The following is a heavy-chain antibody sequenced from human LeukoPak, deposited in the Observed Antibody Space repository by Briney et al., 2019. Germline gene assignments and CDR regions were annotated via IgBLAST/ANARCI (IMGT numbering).Heavy chain of an antibody. CDR3: TTGTWIQLWLADY. CDR1: GFXFTNAC. D-gene: IGHD5-18*01. CDR2: IKTKTDGGTT. Sequence: PGGSLRLSCEASGFXFTNACMSWVRQAPGKGLEWVGHIKTKTDGGTTDYAAPVKGRFTISRDDSKNTLYLQMNSLKTEDTALYYCTTGTWIQLWLADYWGQGTLVTVSS. V-gene: IGHV3-15*01. J-gene: IGHJ4*02.